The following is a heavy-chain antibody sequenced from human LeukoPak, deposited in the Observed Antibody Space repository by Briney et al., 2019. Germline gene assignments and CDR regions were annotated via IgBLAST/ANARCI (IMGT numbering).Heavy chain of an antibody. CDR1: GYTFTSYG. V-gene: IGHV1-18*01. CDR2: ISAYNGNT. Sequence: LWASVKVSCKASGYTFTSYGISWVRQAPGQGLEWMGWISAYNGNTNYAQKLQGRVTMTTDTSTSTAYMELRSLRFDDTAVYYCAREIWGSWSGYSDYWGQGTLVTVSS. CDR3: AREIWGSWSGYSDY. J-gene: IGHJ4*02. D-gene: IGHD3-3*01.